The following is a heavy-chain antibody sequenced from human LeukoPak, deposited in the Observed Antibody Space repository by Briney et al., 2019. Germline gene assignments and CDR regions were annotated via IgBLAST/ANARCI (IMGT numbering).Heavy chain of an antibody. D-gene: IGHD3-10*01. CDR1: GFTFSSYA. CDR3: AREPYGSGSYQFDY. J-gene: IGHJ4*02. CDR2: ISGSGDNT. V-gene: IGHV3-23*01. Sequence: GGSLRLSCAASGFTFSSYAMSWVRQAPGKGLEWVSGISGSGDNTYYADSVKGRFTISRDNAKNSLYLQMNSLRDEDTAVYYCAREPYGSGSYQFDYWGQGTLVTVSS.